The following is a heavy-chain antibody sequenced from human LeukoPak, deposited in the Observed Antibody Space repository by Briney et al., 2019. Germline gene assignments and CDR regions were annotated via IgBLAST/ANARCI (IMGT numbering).Heavy chain of an antibody. V-gene: IGHV3-64*01. J-gene: IGHJ5*02. Sequence: GGSLRLSCAASGFTFSSYAMHWVRQAPGKGLEYVSAISSNGGSTYYANSVKGRFTISRDNSKNTLYLQMGSLRAEDTAVYYCASNGGIIAASTWGQGTLVTVSS. CDR2: ISSNGGST. CDR3: ASNGGIIAAST. D-gene: IGHD6-25*01. CDR1: GFTFSSYA.